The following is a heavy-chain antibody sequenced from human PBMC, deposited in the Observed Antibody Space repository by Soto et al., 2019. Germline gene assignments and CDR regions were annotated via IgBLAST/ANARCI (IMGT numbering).Heavy chain of an antibody. CDR3: ARNGYCSGGSCYGIDY. V-gene: IGHV4-59*01. Sequence: SETLSLTCTVSGGSISSYYWSWIRQPPGKGLEWIGYIYYSGSTNYNPSLKSRVTISVDTSKNQFSLKLSSVTAADTAVYYCARNGYCSGGSCYGIDYWGQGTLVTSPQ. CDR1: GGSISSYY. D-gene: IGHD2-15*01. J-gene: IGHJ4*02. CDR2: IYYSGST.